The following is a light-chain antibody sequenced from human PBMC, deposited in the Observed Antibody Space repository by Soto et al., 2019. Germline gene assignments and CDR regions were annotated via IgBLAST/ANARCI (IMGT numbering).Light chain of an antibody. J-gene: IGKJ1*01. CDR1: QSVSSSY. V-gene: IGKV3-20*01. Sequence: EIVLTQSPGTLSLSPGERATLSCRASQSVSSSYLAWYQQKPGQPPRLLIYGASSRATVIPDRFSGSGSGTDFTLTISRLEPEDVEVYFCQWYGRSPRTFGQANKVEIK. CDR3: QWYGRSPRT. CDR2: GAS.